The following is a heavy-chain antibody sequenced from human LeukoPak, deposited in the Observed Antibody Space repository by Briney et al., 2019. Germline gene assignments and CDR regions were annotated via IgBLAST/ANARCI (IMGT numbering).Heavy chain of an antibody. CDR2: IIPILGIA. Sequence: SVKVSCKASGGTFSSYTISWVRQAPGQGLEWMGRIIPILGIANYAQKFQGRVTITAGKSTSTAYMELSSLRSEDTAVYYCASRSGYDNQFDYWGQGTLVTVSS. D-gene: IGHD5-12*01. CDR3: ASRSGYDNQFDY. J-gene: IGHJ4*02. V-gene: IGHV1-69*02. CDR1: GGTFSSYT.